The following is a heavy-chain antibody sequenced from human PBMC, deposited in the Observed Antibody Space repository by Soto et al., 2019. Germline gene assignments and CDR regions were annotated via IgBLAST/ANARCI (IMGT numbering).Heavy chain of an antibody. D-gene: IGHD2-8*01. J-gene: IGHJ5*02. CDR2: IYPGDSNT. Sequence: MPGKGLECMGIIYPGDSNTKYSPSFRGQVNISADKSISTAYLQWSSLKASDTAMYYCAKWPVGPSPTWFDPWGQATLFTVS. V-gene: IGHV5-51*01. CDR3: AKWPVGPSPTWFDP.